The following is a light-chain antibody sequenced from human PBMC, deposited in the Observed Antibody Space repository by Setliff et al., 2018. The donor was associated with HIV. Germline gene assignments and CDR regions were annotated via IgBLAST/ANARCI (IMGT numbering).Light chain of an antibody. Sequence: QSVLTQPASVSGSPGQSITISCTGTSSDVGGYKYVYWYQQHPGKAPKLMIYEVSNRPSGISNRFSGSKSGNTVSLTISGLQAEDEADYYCSSYTSRNTLVFGTGTKVT. CDR2: EVS. CDR1: SSDVGGYKY. J-gene: IGLJ1*01. CDR3: SSYTSRNTLV. V-gene: IGLV2-14*01.